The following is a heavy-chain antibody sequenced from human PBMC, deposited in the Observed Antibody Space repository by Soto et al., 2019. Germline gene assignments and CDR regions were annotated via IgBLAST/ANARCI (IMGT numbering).Heavy chain of an antibody. D-gene: IGHD2-2*01. CDR1: GGSFSGYY. CDR2: INHSGST. Sequence: QVQLQQWGAGLLKPSETLSLTCAVYGGSFSGYYWSWIRQPPGKGLEWIGEINHSGSTNYNPSLKSRVTRSVDTSKDQFSLKLTPVPDSDTAVYYCARGDRRIVVVPAAYFDYWGQGTLVTVSS. V-gene: IGHV4-34*01. CDR3: ARGDRRIVVVPAAYFDY. J-gene: IGHJ4*02.